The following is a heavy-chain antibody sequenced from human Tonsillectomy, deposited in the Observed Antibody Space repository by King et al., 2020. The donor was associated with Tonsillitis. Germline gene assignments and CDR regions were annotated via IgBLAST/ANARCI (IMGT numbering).Heavy chain of an antibody. Sequence: VQLVESRGGLVKPGGSLRLSCAASGFTFSDYSMNWVRQAPGKGLEWVSSISSSSSYIYYADSVKGRFTISRDNAKNSLYLQMNSLRAEDTAVYYCARVIVGSTIYYNYGMDVWGQGTTVTVSS. CDR1: GFTFSDYS. D-gene: IGHD1-26*01. CDR2: ISSSSSYI. V-gene: IGHV3-21*01. J-gene: IGHJ6*02. CDR3: ARVIVGSTIYYNYGMDV.